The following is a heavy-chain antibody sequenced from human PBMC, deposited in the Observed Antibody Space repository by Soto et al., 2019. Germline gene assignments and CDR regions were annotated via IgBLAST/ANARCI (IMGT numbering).Heavy chain of an antibody. CDR2: ISGSGGST. Sequence: EVQLLESGGGLVQPGGSLRLSCAASGFTFSSYAMSWVRQAPGKGLEWVSAISGSGGSTYYADSVKGRFTISRDNSKNTLYLQMNSLRAEDTAVYYCAKATVTRDYYYYGMDVWGQGTTVTVSS. V-gene: IGHV3-23*01. CDR3: AKATVTRDYYYYGMDV. J-gene: IGHJ6*02. CDR1: GFTFSSYA. D-gene: IGHD4-17*01.